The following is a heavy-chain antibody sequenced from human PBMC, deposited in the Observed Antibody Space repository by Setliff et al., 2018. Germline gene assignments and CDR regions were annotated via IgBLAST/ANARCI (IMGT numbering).Heavy chain of an antibody. V-gene: IGHV1-46*01. CDR2: INPSGGLT. D-gene: IGHD5-12*01. Sequence: ASVKVSCKASGYTLTNYYMHWVRQAPGQGLEWMGIINPSGGLTRYAQKLQGRVTLTTDTSTGTAYMELSSLRTEDTAVYYCAREGVDIRSSTDYRYYMDVWGKGTTVTVSS. CDR1: GYTLTNYY. CDR3: AREGVDIRSSTDYRYYMDV. J-gene: IGHJ6*03.